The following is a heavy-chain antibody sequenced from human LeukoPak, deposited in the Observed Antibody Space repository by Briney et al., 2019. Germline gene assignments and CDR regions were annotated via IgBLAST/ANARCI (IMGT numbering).Heavy chain of an antibody. Sequence: SETLSLTCTVSGGSISGFSWSWIRQPPGRGLNYIGSIYYSGGTDYNPSLRSRVTMSVDTSKNQFSLKLSSVTAADTAVYYCARGGYSGYGRAEYFRHWGQGTLVTVSS. J-gene: IGHJ1*01. CDR3: ARGGYSGYGRAEYFRH. CDR1: GGSISGFS. V-gene: IGHV4-59*12. CDR2: IYYSGGT. D-gene: IGHD5-12*01.